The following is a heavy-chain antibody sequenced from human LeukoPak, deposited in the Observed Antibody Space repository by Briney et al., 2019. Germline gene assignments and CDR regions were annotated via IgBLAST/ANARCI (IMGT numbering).Heavy chain of an antibody. CDR1: GGSISSSSYY. D-gene: IGHD5-12*01. CDR3: ARGPSGYHNT. J-gene: IGHJ4*02. Sequence: SETLSLTCTVSGGSISSSSYYWGWIRQPPGKGLEWIGSIYYSGSTYYNPSLKSRVTISVDTSKNQFSLKLSSVTAADTAVYYCARGPSGYHNTGGQGTLVTVSS. CDR2: IYYSGST. V-gene: IGHV4-39*01.